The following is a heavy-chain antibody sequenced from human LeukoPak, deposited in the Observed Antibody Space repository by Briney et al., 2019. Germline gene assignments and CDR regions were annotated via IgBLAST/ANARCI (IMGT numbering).Heavy chain of an antibody. D-gene: IGHD4-23*01. CDR1: GFTFSTYG. J-gene: IGHJ4*02. V-gene: IGHV3-30*02. Sequence: GGSLRLSCAASGFTFSTYGMHWVRQAPGKGLEWMTFIQAGGDEKYYAESVKGRFTVSRDNSKNTLYLQMNSLRTEDTAVYYCARDTPGYGGDDFDYWGQGALVTVSS. CDR2: IQAGGDEK. CDR3: ARDTPGYGGDDFDY.